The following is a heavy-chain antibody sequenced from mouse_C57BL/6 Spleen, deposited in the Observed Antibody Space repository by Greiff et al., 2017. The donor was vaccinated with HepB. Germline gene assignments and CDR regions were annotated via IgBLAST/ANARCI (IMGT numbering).Heavy chain of an antibody. CDR2: IRNKANGYTT. J-gene: IGHJ3*01. CDR3: ARSHYYGSSWFAY. D-gene: IGHD1-1*01. V-gene: IGHV7-3*01. Sequence: EVQGVESGGGLVQPGGSLSLSCAASGFTFTDYYMSWVRQPPGKALEWLGFIRNKANGYTTEYSASVKGRFTISRDNSQSILYLQMNALRAEDSATYYCARSHYYGSSWFAYWGQGTLVTVSA. CDR1: GFTFTDYY.